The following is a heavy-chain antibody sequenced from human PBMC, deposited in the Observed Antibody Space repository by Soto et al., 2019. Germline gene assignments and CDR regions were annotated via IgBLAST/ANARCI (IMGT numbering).Heavy chain of an antibody. CDR1: GFTFSTYA. CDR2: ISANGQGI. CDR3: AKDRNYPRDQFHY. D-gene: IGHD1-7*01. V-gene: IGHV3-23*01. Sequence: HPGGSLRLSCAASGFTFSTYALSWVRQAPGKGLEWVSAISANGQGIYYADSVRGRFTISRDNSKNTIFLHMDSLRAEDTAVYYCAKDRNYPRDQFHYWGQGTLVTVSS. J-gene: IGHJ4*02.